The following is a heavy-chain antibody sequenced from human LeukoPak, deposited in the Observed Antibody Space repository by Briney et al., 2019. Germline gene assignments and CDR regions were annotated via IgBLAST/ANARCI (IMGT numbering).Heavy chain of an antibody. CDR1: GGSFSGYY. J-gene: IGHJ3*02. V-gene: IGHV4-34*01. Sequence: PSETLSLTCAVYGGSFSGYYWSWIRQPPGKGLEWIGEINHSGSTNYNPSLKSRVTISVDTSKNQFSLKLSSVTAADTAVYYCARQLYYYDSSGPTYFAFDIWGQGTMVTVSS. D-gene: IGHD3-22*01. CDR3: ARQLYYYDSSGPTYFAFDI. CDR2: INHSGST.